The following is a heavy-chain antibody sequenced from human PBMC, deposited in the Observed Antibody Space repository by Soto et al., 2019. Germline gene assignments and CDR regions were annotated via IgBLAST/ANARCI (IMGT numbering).Heavy chain of an antibody. V-gene: IGHV1-3*01. CDR1: GYAFTHYA. CDR2: THAGNGDT. D-gene: IGHD5-18*01. CDR3: ARDDSRDASAYSYDY. Sequence: QVQLVQSGAEVKKPGASVKVSCKASGYAFTHYAIHWVRQAPGQRLEWMGWTHAGNGDTTYSQKFQGRVTITSDTSASTAYMELSSLRSEDTAVYYCARDDSRDASAYSYDYWGLGTLVTVSS. J-gene: IGHJ4*02.